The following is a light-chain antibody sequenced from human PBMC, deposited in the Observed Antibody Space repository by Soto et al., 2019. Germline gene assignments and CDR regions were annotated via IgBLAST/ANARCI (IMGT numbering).Light chain of an antibody. CDR3: QQYGRSPYT. Sequence: EIVLTQSPDTLSLSPGERATLSCRASQSVSNNWLAWYQQKPGQAPRLLIYAASSRPGGIPDKFSGSGSGTDFTLTIIRLEPEDFAVYYCQQYGRSPYTFAQGTKLEI. J-gene: IGKJ2*01. CDR1: QSVSNNW. V-gene: IGKV3-20*01. CDR2: AAS.